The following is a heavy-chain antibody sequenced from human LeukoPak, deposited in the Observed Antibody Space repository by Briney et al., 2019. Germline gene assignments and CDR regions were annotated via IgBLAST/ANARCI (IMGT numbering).Heavy chain of an antibody. D-gene: IGHD1-26*01. CDR3: AKDPEYWDSY. CDR2: IWFDGSKE. Sequence: GGSLRLSCAASGFTFRTFGMHWVRQAPGKGPEWVAVIWFDGSKEYYKDFAKGRFTISRDNSKNSLYLQMNSLRAEDTAVYYCAKDPEYWDSYWGQGTLVTVSS. J-gene: IGHJ4*02. CDR1: GFTFRTFG. V-gene: IGHV3-33*03.